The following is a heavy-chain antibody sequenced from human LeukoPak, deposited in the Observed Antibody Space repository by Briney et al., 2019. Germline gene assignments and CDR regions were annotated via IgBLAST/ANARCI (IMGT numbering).Heavy chain of an antibody. V-gene: IGHV3-30*04. CDR2: ISYDGSNK. CDR1: GFTFSSYA. CDR3: ARDPNYDFWSGDGFDY. Sequence: GGSLRLSCAASGFTFSSYAMHWVRQAPGKGLEWVAVISYDGSNKYYADSVKGRFTISRDNSKNTLYLQMNSLRAEDTAVYYCARDPNYDFWSGDGFDYWGQGTLVTVS. D-gene: IGHD3-3*01. J-gene: IGHJ4*02.